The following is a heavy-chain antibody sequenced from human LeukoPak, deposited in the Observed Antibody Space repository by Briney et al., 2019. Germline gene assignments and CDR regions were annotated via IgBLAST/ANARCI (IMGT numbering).Heavy chain of an antibody. CDR1: GFAFSTYW. Sequence: GGSLRLSCAASGFAFSTYWMHWVRQAPGKGLVWVSRINSDGSTTSYADSVKGRFTISRDNSKNTLYLQMNSLSAEGTAVYYCAKEAGVSSSWHYFDYWGQGTLVTVSS. V-gene: IGHV3-74*01. D-gene: IGHD6-13*01. CDR3: AKEAGVSSSWHYFDY. CDR2: INSDGSTT. J-gene: IGHJ4*02.